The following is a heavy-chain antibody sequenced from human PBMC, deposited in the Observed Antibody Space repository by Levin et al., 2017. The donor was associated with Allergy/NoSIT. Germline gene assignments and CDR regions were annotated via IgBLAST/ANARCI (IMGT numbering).Heavy chain of an antibody. CDR1: GGTYSSYA. V-gene: IGHV1-69*13. CDR2: IIPILGTA. J-gene: IGHJ4*02. Sequence: SVKVSCKASGGTYSSYAISWVRQAPGQGLEWMGGIIPILGTANYAQKFQGRVTITADESTSIAYMELSSLRSEDTAVYYCARVPPHDFEGYWGQGTLVTVSS. CDR3: ARVPPHDFEGY. D-gene: IGHD2-21*02.